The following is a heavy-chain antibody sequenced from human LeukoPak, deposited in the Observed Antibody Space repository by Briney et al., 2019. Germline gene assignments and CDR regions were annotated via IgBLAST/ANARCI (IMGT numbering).Heavy chain of an antibody. Sequence: SETLSLTCTVSGGSIRSSSYYWGWIRQPPGKGLEWIGSIYYSGSTYYNPSLKSRVTISVDTSKNQFSLKLSSVTAADTAVYYCASIIAAAGPSPPDYWGQGTLVTVSS. CDR2: IYYSGST. CDR1: GGSIRSSSYY. J-gene: IGHJ4*02. D-gene: IGHD6-13*01. CDR3: ASIIAAAGPSPPDY. V-gene: IGHV4-39*01.